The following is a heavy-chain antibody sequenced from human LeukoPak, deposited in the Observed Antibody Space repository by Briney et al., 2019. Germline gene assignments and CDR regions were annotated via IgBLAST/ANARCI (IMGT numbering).Heavy chain of an antibody. V-gene: IGHV1-69*13. CDR1: GYTFTSYG. J-gene: IGHJ4*02. CDR3: ARVTSSSGDY. Sequence: SVKVSCKASGYTFTSYGISWVRQAPGQGLEWMGGIIPIFGTANYAQKFQGRVTITADESTSTAYMELSSLRSEDTAVYYCARVTSSSGDYWGQGTLVTVSS. CDR2: IIPIFGTA. D-gene: IGHD6-6*01.